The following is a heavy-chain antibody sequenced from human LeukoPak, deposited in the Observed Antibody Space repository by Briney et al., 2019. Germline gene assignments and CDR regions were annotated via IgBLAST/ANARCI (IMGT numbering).Heavy chain of an antibody. CDR1: GGSFSGYY. V-gene: IGHV4-34*01. Sequence: PSETLSLTCAVYGGSFSGYYWSWIRQPPGKGLEWIGEINHSGSTNYNPSLKSRVTISVDTSKNQFSLKLSSVTAADTAVYYCARGVPAAIYYYYGMDVWGKGTTVTVSS. CDR3: ARGVPAAIYYYYGMDV. D-gene: IGHD2-2*02. J-gene: IGHJ6*04. CDR2: INHSGST.